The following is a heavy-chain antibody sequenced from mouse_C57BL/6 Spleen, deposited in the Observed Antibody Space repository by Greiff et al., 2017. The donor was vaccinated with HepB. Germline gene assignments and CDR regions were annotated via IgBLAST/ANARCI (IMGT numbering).Heavy chain of an antibody. D-gene: IGHD2-4*01. Sequence: VQLQQPGAELVRPGSSVKLSCKASGYTFTSYWMHWVKQRPIQGLEWIGNIDPSDSETHYNQKFKDKATLTVDKSSSTAYMQLSSLTSEDSAVYYCARGLRQDYAMDYWGQGTSVTVSS. CDR1: GYTFTSYW. CDR2: IDPSDSET. V-gene: IGHV1-52*01. CDR3: ARGLRQDYAMDY. J-gene: IGHJ4*01.